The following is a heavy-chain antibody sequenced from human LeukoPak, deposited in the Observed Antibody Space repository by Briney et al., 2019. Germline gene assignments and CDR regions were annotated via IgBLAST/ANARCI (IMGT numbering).Heavy chain of an antibody. CDR2: IYYSGSA. V-gene: IGHV4-39*01. Sequence: SETLSLTCTVSGGSISSSTYYWGWIRQPPGKGLEWIGSIYYSGSAYYSPSLKSRVTISVDTSKNQFSLKLSSVTAADTAVFYCARHNYDLGTLNSGWFDPWGQGTLVTVSS. D-gene: IGHD3-10*01. CDR3: ARHNYDLGTLNSGWFDP. J-gene: IGHJ5*02. CDR1: GGSISSSTYY.